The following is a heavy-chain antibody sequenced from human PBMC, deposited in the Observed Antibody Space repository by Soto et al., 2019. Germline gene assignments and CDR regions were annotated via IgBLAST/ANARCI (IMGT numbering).Heavy chain of an antibody. Sequence: PGESLKISYPGSGYTFTGYWIGCLRHMPGKGLEWMGSIYTGDAHSRCSPSFLGQVTISADKSTNTAYLQWSSPRASDTAMYYCVVQQTSTCINYPDQATLVNVSS. J-gene: IGHJ4*02. CDR3: VVQQTSTCINY. CDR1: GYTFTGYW. V-gene: IGHV5-51*01. CDR2: IYTGDAHS. D-gene: IGHD6-13*01.